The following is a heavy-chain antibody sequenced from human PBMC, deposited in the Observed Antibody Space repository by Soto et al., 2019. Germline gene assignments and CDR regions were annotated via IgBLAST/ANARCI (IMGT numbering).Heavy chain of an antibody. J-gene: IGHJ5*02. Sequence: EVQLVESGGGLVQPGGSLRLSCAASGFTVSSNYMSWVRQAPGTGLEWVSVIYSGGSTYYADSVKGRFTISRHNSKNTLYLQMNSLRAEDTAVYYCARGRDCGGDCPNWFDPWGPGTLVTVSS. V-gene: IGHV3-53*04. CDR1: GFTVSSNY. D-gene: IGHD2-21*02. CDR3: ARGRDCGGDCPNWFDP. CDR2: IYSGGST.